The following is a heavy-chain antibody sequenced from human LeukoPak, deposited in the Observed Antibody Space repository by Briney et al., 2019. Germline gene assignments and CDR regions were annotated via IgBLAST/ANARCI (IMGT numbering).Heavy chain of an antibody. Sequence: ASVKVSFKASGYTFTGYYMHWVRQAPGQGLEWMGWINHNSGGTNYAQKFQGRVTMTRYTSISTAYMELSRLRSDDTAVYFCASDRGGDCYYDYWGQGTLVTVSS. CDR3: ASDRGGDCYYDY. V-gene: IGHV1-2*02. CDR1: GYTFTGYY. J-gene: IGHJ4*02. CDR2: INHNSGGT. D-gene: IGHD2-21*02.